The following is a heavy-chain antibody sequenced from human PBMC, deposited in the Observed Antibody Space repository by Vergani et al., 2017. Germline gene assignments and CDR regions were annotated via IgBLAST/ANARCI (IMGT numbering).Heavy chain of an antibody. J-gene: IGHJ4*02. CDR1: GYTFTSSG. CDR3: ARDRLSVRAITGTNRNDY. V-gene: IGHV1-18*01. Sequence: QVQLVQSGAEVKKPGASVKVSCKASGYTFTSSGISWVREAPGQGLEWMGWISAYNGNTNYAQKLQGRVTMTTDTSTSTAYMELRSLRSDDTAVYYCARDRLSVRAITGTNRNDYWGQGTLVTVSS. D-gene: IGHD1-20*01. CDR2: ISAYNGNT.